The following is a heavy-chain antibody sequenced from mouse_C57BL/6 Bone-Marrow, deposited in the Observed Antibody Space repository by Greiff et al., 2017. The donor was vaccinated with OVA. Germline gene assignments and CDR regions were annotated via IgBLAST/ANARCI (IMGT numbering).Heavy chain of an antibody. J-gene: IGHJ1*03. CDR2: FYPGSGSI. CDR1: GYTFTEYT. Sequence: VQLQQSGAELVKPGASVKLSCKASGYTFTEYTIHWVKQRSGQGLEWIGWFYPGSGSIKYNEKFKDKATLTADKSSSTVNMELSKLTSEDTAVYFCARHEDDYSNYDWYFDDWGKGTTVTVSS. V-gene: IGHV1-62-2*01. D-gene: IGHD2-5*01. CDR3: ARHEDDYSNYDWYFDD.